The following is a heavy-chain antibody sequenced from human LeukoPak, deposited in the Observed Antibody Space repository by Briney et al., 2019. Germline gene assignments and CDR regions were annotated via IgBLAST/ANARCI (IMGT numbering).Heavy chain of an antibody. Sequence: ASVKDSRKASGYTFTIYGISWVRHTPGQGREWMGRISAYNGNTNYTQKLQGRVTMTTDTSTSTPYMELRSLRSDDTAVYYCARVSPEWLPHDYWGQGTLVTVSS. CDR2: ISAYNGNT. V-gene: IGHV1-18*01. D-gene: IGHD3-3*01. J-gene: IGHJ4*02. CDR1: GYTFTIYG. CDR3: ARVSPEWLPHDY.